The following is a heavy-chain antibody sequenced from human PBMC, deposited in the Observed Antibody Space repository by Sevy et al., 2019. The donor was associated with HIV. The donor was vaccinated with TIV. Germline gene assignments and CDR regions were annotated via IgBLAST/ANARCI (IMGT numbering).Heavy chain of an antibody. CDR3: ARCGADSVITMKA. D-gene: IGHD3-22*01. CDR1: GGSFSGYY. J-gene: IGHJ3*01. V-gene: IGHV4-34*01. CDR2: INHSGST. Sequence: SETLSLTCAVYGGSFSGYYWSWIRQPPGKGLEWIGEINHSGSTNYNPSLKSRVTISVDTSKNQFSLKLSSVTAADTAVYYCARCGADSVITMKAWGQGTMVTDSS.